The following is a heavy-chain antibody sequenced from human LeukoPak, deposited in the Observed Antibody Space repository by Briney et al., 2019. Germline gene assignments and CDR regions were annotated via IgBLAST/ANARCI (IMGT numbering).Heavy chain of an antibody. D-gene: IGHD1-14*01. CDR2: IVGDSSKT. J-gene: IGHJ6*03. CDR1: GLTSHDYA. Sequence: GGSLRLSCAISGLTSHDYAMTWVRQAPGKGLEWVSTIVGDSSKTYYAASVGGRFTISRDNSNYVLFLHMNSLRAEDTAIYYWAKQPYNYYYLDVWGKGTTVTISS. V-gene: IGHV3-23*01. CDR3: AKQPYNYYYLDV.